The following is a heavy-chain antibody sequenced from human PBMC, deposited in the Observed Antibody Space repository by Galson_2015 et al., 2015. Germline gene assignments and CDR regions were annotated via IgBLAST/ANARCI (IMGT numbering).Heavy chain of an antibody. Sequence: CAISGDSVSSNSAAWNWIRQSPSRGLEWLGRTYYRSKWYNVYAVSVKSRITINPDTSKNQFSLKLSSVTAADTAVYYCARGRYYATITMVRGVICRGPWFDPWGQGTLVTVSS. CDR2: TYYRSKWYN. D-gene: IGHD3-10*01. J-gene: IGHJ5*02. V-gene: IGHV6-1*01. CDR3: ARGRYYATITMVRGVICRGPWFDP. CDR1: GDSVSSNSAA.